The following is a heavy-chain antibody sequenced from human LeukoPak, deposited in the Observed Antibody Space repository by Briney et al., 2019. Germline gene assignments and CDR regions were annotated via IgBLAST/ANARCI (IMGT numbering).Heavy chain of an antibody. J-gene: IGHJ6*04. Sequence: SQTLSLTCAISGDSVSSNSAAWNWIRQSPSRGLEWLGRTYYRSKWYNDYAVSVKSRITINPDTSKNQFSLQLNSVTPEDTAVYHCARGSRAVAGTYYYYGMDVWGKGTTVTVSS. CDR2: TYYRSKWYN. CDR3: ARGSRAVAGTYYYYGMDV. CDR1: GDSVSSNSAA. D-gene: IGHD6-19*01. V-gene: IGHV6-1*01.